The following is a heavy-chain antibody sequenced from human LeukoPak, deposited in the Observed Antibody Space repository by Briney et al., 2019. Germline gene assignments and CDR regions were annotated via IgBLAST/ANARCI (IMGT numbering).Heavy chain of an antibody. Sequence: SETLSLTCAVYGGSFSGYHWSWIRQPPGKGLEWIGEINHSGSTNYNPSLKSRVTISVDTSKNQFSLKLSSVTAADTAVYYCQVIAAAGTSGDYWGQGTLVTVSS. J-gene: IGHJ4*02. CDR2: INHSGST. CDR1: GGSFSGYH. V-gene: IGHV4-34*01. D-gene: IGHD6-13*01. CDR3: QVIAAAGTSGDY.